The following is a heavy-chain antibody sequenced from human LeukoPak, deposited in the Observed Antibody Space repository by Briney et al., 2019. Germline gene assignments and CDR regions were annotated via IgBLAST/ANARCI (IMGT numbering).Heavy chain of an antibody. J-gene: IGHJ4*02. Sequence: GGSLRLSCAASGFTFSMHGINWVRQAPGKGLEWVSAISPGGEILYYADSVKGRFTISRDNSKDTVSLQMHSLRAEDTATYYCAKDDGWIYFNHWGQGTLATVSS. CDR3: AKDDGWIYFNH. CDR2: ISPGGEIL. CDR1: GFTFSMHG. D-gene: IGHD3-10*01. V-gene: IGHV3-23*01.